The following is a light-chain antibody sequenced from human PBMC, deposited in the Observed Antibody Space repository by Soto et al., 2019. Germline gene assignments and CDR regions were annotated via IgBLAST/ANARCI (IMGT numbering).Light chain of an antibody. V-gene: IGKV3-15*01. CDR3: QQYNNGPPGT. CDR2: GAS. CDR1: QSVSSN. Sequence: EIVMTQSPATLSVSPGERATLSCRASQSVSSNLAWYQQKPGQAPRLLIYGASTRATGIPARFSGSGSGTEFPLTISSLQSEDFAVYYCQQYNNGPPGTFGQGTKGEIK. J-gene: IGKJ1*01.